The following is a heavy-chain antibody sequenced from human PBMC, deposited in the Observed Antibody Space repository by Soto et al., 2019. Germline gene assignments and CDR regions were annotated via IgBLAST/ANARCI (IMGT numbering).Heavy chain of an antibody. CDR2: IIPIFGTA. V-gene: IGHV1-69*12. D-gene: IGHD4-17*01. CDR3: ARDRDGDYRHYFDY. J-gene: IGHJ4*02. CDR1: GGTFSSYA. Sequence: QVQLVQSGAEVKKPGSSVKVSCKASGGTFSSYAISWVRQAPGQGLEWMGGIIPIFGTANYAQKFQGRVTITADESTSTAYMEQSSLRSEDTAVYYCARDRDGDYRHYFDYWGQGTLVTVSS.